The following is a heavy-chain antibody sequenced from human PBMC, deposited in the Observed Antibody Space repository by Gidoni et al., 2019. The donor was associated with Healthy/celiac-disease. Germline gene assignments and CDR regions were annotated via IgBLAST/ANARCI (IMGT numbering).Heavy chain of an antibody. V-gene: IGHV1-8*01. CDR3: ARCSILTVYSGIYGMDV. J-gene: IGHJ6*02. D-gene: IGHD3-9*01. CDR1: GDTFTSYD. Sequence: QVQLVQSGAEVKKPGASVKVSCKASGDTFTSYDTNWVRQANGPGLEWIGWMNPNSGNTGYAQKCQGRVKMTRNTSISTAYMELSSLRSEDTAVYYCARCSILTVYSGIYGMDVWGQGTTVTVSS. CDR2: MNPNSGNT.